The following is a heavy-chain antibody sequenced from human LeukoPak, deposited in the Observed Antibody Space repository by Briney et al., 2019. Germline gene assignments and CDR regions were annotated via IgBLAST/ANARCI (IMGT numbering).Heavy chain of an antibody. J-gene: IGHJ4*02. Sequence: EASVKVPCKAFGYTFTSNYMHWVRQAPGQGPEWMGVISPSGGSTTYAQKFQGRVTLTRDMSTSTDYLELSSLRSEDTAVYYCAKALGDVMVRGVMGGYWGQGTLVTVSS. CDR3: AKALGDVMVRGVMGGY. V-gene: IGHV1-46*01. CDR2: ISPSGGST. D-gene: IGHD3-10*01. CDR1: GYTFTSNY.